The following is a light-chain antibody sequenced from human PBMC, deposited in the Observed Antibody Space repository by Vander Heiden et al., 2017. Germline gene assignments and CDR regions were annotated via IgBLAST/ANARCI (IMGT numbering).Light chain of an antibody. Sequence: PLPHPPPRPGSPGQSVTISCTGTYSDVGGYNYVSWYQQHPGKAPKFMIYDVNKRPSGVPDRFSGSKSGNTASLTISGLQAEDEADYYCNSYAGSDSYVFGIGTKVTVL. CDR1: YSDVGGYNY. J-gene: IGLJ1*01. CDR2: DVN. CDR3: NSYAGSDSYV. V-gene: IGLV2-11*01.